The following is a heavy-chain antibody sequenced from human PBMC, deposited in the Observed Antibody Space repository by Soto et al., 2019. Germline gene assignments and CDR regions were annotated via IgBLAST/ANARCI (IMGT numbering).Heavy chain of an antibody. CDR3: ARVAPEKRGGRYSDYYYCYGMDV. CDR1: GGTFSSYA. D-gene: IGHD1-26*01. V-gene: IGHV1-69*13. CDR2: IIPIFGTA. J-gene: IGHJ6*02. Sequence: GASVKVSCKASGGTFSSYAISWVRQAPGQGLEWMGGIIPIFGTANYAQKFQGRVTITADESTSTAYMELSSLRSEDTAVYYCARVAPEKRGGRYSDYYYCYGMDVWGQGATVT.